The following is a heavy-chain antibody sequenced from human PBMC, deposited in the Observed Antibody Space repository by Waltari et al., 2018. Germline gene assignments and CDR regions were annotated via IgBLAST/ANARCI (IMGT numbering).Heavy chain of an antibody. D-gene: IGHD3-22*01. CDR3: ARLYYYDSSGYPNSYYYYGMDV. Sequence: QAQLQQWGAGLLKPSETLSLTCAVYGGSFSGYYWSSIRPPPGQGPEWIGEINHSGSNNYNPSLKSRVTRSVDTSKNQFSLKLSSVTAADTAVYYCARLYYYDSSGYPNSYYYYGMDVWGQGTTVTVSS. J-gene: IGHJ6*02. V-gene: IGHV4-34*01. CDR2: INHSGSN. CDR1: GGSFSGYY.